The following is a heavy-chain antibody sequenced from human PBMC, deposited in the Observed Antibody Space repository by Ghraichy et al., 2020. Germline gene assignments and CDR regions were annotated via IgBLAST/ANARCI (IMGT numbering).Heavy chain of an antibody. Sequence: GGSLRLSCAASGFSFSYNYMSWVRQAPGKGLEWVSLIYADTSSYYADSMKGIVTISRDTSKNTVYLQMNSLRDENTAVYYCARDRYYDSIGRYYYSYYGMDVWGQGTTVTVSS. CDR2: IYADTSS. J-gene: IGHJ6*02. CDR3: ARDRYYDSIGRYYYSYYGMDV. V-gene: IGHV3-66*01. D-gene: IGHD3-22*01. CDR1: GFSFSYNY.